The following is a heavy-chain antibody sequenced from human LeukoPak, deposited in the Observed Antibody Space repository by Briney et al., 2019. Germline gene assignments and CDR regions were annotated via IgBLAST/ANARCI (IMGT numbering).Heavy chain of an antibody. CDR3: ARTGYSSSSGGFDP. V-gene: IGHV1-18*01. CDR2: ISAYNGNT. Sequence: ASVKVSCRASGYTFTSYGISGVRQAPGQGLEGMGWISAYNGNTNYAQKLQGRVTMTTDTSTSTAYMELRSLRSDDTAVYYCARTGYSSSSGGFDPWGQGTLVTVSS. CDR1: GYTFTSYG. J-gene: IGHJ5*02. D-gene: IGHD6-6*01.